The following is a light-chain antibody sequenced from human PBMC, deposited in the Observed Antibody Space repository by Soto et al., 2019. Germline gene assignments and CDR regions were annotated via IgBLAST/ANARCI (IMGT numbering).Light chain of an antibody. CDR1: QGISTY. J-gene: IGKJ4*01. CDR3: QKYNSVPLT. CDR2: AAS. V-gene: IGKV1-27*01. Sequence: DIQMTQSPSSLSASVGDRVTITCRASQGISTYLAWYQQKPGKVPKLLIYAASTLQSGVPSRFSGSRSGTDFPLTISSLQPEDVATYYCQKYNSVPLTFGGGTKVEIK.